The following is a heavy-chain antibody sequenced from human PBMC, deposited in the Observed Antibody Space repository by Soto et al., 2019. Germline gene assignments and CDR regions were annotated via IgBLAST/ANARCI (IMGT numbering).Heavy chain of an antibody. V-gene: IGHV1-2*02. D-gene: IGHD3-10*01. CDR2: IGPASGDT. J-gene: IGHJ4*02. CDR3: GRGRSGQLVVFY. CDR1: GYTFTGHY. Sequence: SVKVSCKASGYTFTGHYIHWVRQAPGQGPGWMGEIGPASGDTRYAQKFQGRVTMTRDTSITTVYMELNNLSPDDTAVYYCGRGRSGQLVVFYWGQGTPVTVS.